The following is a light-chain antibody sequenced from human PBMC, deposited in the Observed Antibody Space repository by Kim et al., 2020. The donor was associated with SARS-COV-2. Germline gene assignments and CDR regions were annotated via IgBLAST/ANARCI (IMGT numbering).Light chain of an antibody. J-gene: IGLJ2*01. CDR2: QDS. CDR1: EVGDKY. Sequence: VSPGQAAPFPGAEDEVGDKYACWYQKKPGQSPVLVIYQDSKRPSGIPERFSGSNSGNTATLTISGTQAMDEADYYCQAWDSSTAVVFGGGTQLTVL. V-gene: IGLV3-1*01. CDR3: QAWDSSTAVV.